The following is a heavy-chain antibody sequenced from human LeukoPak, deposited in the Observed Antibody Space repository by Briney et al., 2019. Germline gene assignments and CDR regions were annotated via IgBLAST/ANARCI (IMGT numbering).Heavy chain of an antibody. CDR2: LYFTGTT. D-gene: IGHD3-10*01. CDR1: GGPISSTLYY. CDR3: ARILVRGVTVDS. Sequence: PSETLSLTCTVSGGPISSTLYYWGWIRQSPEKGLEWIGSLYFTGTTYYSPSLMSRVTISVDTSKNQFSLKLTSVTAADTAVYYCARILVRGVTVDSWGQGTLVTVSS. V-gene: IGHV4-39*01. J-gene: IGHJ4*02.